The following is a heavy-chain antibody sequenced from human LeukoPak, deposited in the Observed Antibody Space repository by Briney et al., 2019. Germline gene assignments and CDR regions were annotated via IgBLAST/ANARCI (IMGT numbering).Heavy chain of an antibody. CDR2: IYPGDSDT. CDR3: ARLPSTVYHFDY. Sequence: GESLQISCKGSGYSFTSYWIDWVRQMPGHGLEWMGIIYPGDSDTTYSPSFQGQVTISADKSISTAYLQWSSLKASDTAMYYCARLPSTVYHFDYWGQGTLVTVSS. CDR1: GYSFTSYW. V-gene: IGHV5-51*01. J-gene: IGHJ4*02. D-gene: IGHD4-11*01.